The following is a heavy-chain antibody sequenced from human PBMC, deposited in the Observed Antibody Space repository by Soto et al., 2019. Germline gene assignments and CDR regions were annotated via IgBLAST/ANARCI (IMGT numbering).Heavy chain of an antibody. CDR1: GGSISSGGYY. Sequence: QVQLQESGPGLVKPSQTLSLTCTVSGGSISSGGYYWSWIRQHPGKGLEWIGYIYYSGSTYYNPSLKSRVTISVDTSKNQFPLKPSSVTAADTAVYYCARVKGPDTAMVRFDYWGQGTLVTVSS. D-gene: IGHD5-18*01. J-gene: IGHJ4*02. V-gene: IGHV4-31*03. CDR2: IYYSGST. CDR3: ARVKGPDTAMVRFDY.